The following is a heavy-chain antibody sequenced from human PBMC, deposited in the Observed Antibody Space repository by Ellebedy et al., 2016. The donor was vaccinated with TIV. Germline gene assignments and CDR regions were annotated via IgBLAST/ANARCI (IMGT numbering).Heavy chain of an antibody. J-gene: IGHJ4*02. D-gene: IGHD6-13*01. CDR1: GFTFSSYW. Sequence: GESLKISXAASGFTFSSYWMSWVRQAPGKGLEWVANIKQDGSEKYYVDSVKGRFTISRDNAKNSLYLQIDTLRGEDTAVYYCARDVYSRGDYWGQGTLVTVSS. CDR3: ARDVYSRGDY. V-gene: IGHV3-7*01. CDR2: IKQDGSEK.